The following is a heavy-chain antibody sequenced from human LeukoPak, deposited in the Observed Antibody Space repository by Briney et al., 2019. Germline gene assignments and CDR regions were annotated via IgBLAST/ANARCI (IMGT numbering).Heavy chain of an antibody. CDR2: IYYSGST. D-gene: IGHD6-13*01. Sequence: PSETLSLTCTVSGGSLSSSNYYWGWIRQPPGKGLEWIGSIYYSGSTYYNPSLKSRVTISVDTSKNHFSLKLNSVTAADTAVYYCASELGGAAAGTDAFDIWGQGTMVTVSS. CDR1: GGSLSSSNYY. CDR3: ASELGGAAAGTDAFDI. J-gene: IGHJ3*02. V-gene: IGHV4-39*02.